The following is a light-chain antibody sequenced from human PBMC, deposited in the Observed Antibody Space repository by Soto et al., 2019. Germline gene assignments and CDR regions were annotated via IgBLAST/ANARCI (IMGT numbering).Light chain of an antibody. CDR2: GAS. CDR1: QSISFW. Sequence: DIQMTQSPSTLSASVGDRVTITCRATQSISFWLAWYQQKPGKAPNLLIYGASTLHDGVPSRFSGSGSGADFTLTISGLQPEDFASYHCQQTYSDISFGGGTKV. CDR3: QQTYSDIS. J-gene: IGKJ4*01. V-gene: IGKV1-5*01.